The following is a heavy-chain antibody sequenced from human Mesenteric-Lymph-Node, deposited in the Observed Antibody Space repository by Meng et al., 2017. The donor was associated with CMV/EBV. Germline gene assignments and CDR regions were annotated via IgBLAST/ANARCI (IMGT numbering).Heavy chain of an antibody. CDR1: TRYG. CDR3: ARGVYYYDSSGYPIGARYFDL. D-gene: IGHD3-22*01. CDR2: ISAYNGNT. J-gene: IGHJ2*01. Sequence: TRYGISWVRQAPGQGLEWMGWISAYNGNTNYAQKLQGRVTMTTDTSTSTAYMELRGLRSDDTAVYYCARGVYYYDSSGYPIGARYFDLWGRGTLVTVSS. V-gene: IGHV1-18*01.